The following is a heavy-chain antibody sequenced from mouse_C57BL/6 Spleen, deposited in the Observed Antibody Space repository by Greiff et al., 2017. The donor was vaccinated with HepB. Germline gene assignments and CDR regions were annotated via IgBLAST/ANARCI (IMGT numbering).Heavy chain of an antibody. D-gene: IGHD4-1*01. Sequence: EVQRVESGPGLVKPSQSLSLTCSVTGYSITSGYYWNWIRQFPGNKLEWMGYISYDGSNNYNPSLKNRISITRDTSKNQFFLKLNSVTTEDTATYYCASLGDYYAMDYWGQGTSVTVSS. V-gene: IGHV3-6*01. J-gene: IGHJ4*01. CDR1: GYSITSGYY. CDR2: ISYDGSN. CDR3: ASLGDYYAMDY.